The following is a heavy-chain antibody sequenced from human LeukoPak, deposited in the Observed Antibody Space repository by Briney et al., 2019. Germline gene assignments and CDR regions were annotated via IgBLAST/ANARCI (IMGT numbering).Heavy chain of an antibody. V-gene: IGHV3-7*01. Sequence: GGSLRLSCAASGFTFSSYWMSWVRQAPGKGLEWVANIKQDGSEIYYVDYLKGRFTISRDNAKNSLYLQMNSLRAEDTAVYYCARDGVTAMPYYYYYYMDVWGKGTTVTVSS. CDR3: ARDGVTAMPYYYYYYMDV. CDR2: IKQDGSEI. J-gene: IGHJ6*03. D-gene: IGHD2-21*02. CDR1: GFTFSSYW.